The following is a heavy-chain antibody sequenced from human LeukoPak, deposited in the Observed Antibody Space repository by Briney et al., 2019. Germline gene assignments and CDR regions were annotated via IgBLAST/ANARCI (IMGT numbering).Heavy chain of an antibody. CDR2: VYSGGNT. CDR1: GFTVSSDY. CDR3: ARDRAGSAWYTTFDY. Sequence: GGSLRLSCTASGFTVSSDYMSWVRQAPGKGLEWVSVVYSGGNTYYADSVKGRFTISRDNSKNTLYLQMNSLRAEDTAVYYCARDRAGSAWYTTFDYWGQGTLVTVSS. V-gene: IGHV3-66*01. D-gene: IGHD6-19*01. J-gene: IGHJ4*02.